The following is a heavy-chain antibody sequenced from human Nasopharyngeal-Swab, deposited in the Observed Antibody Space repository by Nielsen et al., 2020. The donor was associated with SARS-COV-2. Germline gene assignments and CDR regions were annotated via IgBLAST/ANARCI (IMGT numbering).Heavy chain of an antibody. D-gene: IGHD2-15*01. J-gene: IGHJ4*02. V-gene: IGHV4-59*08. Sequence: SETLSLTCTVSGGSINDYYCNWIRQPPGKGLEWVGYVYYTGGTSYNPSLKIRVTISLDTSKKQFSLRLTSVTPADTAIYYCARMDAATDFWGQGTRVTVSS. CDR3: ARMDAATDF. CDR1: GGSINDYY. CDR2: VYYTGGT.